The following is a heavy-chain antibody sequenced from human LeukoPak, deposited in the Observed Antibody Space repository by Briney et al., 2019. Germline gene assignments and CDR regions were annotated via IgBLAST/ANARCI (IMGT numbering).Heavy chain of an antibody. Sequence: GGSLRLSCAASGFTFSYYWMTWVRQVPGKGLEWVANIKEDGSEKYYVDSVMGRFTISRDNSKNTLYLQMNSLRAEDTAVYYCAKDPPAAYWGQGTLVTVSS. D-gene: IGHD6-25*01. CDR2: IKEDGSEK. J-gene: IGHJ4*02. CDR1: GFTFSYYW. CDR3: AKDPPAAY. V-gene: IGHV3-7*01.